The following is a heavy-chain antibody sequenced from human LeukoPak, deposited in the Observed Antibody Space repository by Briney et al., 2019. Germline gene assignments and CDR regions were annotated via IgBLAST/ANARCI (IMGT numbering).Heavy chain of an antibody. CDR1: GFTFSSYG. CDR2: ISYDGSNK. J-gene: IGHJ3*02. V-gene: IGHV3-30*18. CDR3: AKEAHDSGYDQDAFDI. D-gene: IGHD5-12*01. Sequence: PGGSLRLSCAASGFTFSSYGMHWVRQAPGKGLEWVAVISYDGSNKYYADSVKGRFTISRDNSKNTLYLQMNSLRAEDTAVYYCAKEAHDSGYDQDAFDIWGQGTMVTVSS.